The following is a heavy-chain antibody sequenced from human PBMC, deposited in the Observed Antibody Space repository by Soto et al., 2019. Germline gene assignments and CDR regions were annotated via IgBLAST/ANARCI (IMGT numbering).Heavy chain of an antibody. CDR3: ARDSILTGYYGMDI. V-gene: IGHV4-61*01. D-gene: IGHD3-9*01. CDR2: FHYSGNP. J-gene: IGHJ6*02. Sequence: SETLSLTCTVSGGSVSSSSYYWSWIRQPPGKRPEWIGYFHYSGNPKYNPSLKSRVTISADTSKNQFSLKLSSVSAADTAVYYCARDSILTGYYGMDIWGQGTTVTVSS. CDR1: GGSVSSSSYY.